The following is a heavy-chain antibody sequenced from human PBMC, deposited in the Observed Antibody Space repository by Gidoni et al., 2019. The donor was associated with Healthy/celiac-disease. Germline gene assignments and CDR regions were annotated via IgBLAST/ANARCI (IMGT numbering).Heavy chain of an antibody. Sequence: QVQLVESGGGVVQPGRSLRLSCAASGFTFSSYAMHWVRQAPGKGLEWVAVISYDGSNKYYADSVKGRFTISRDNSKNTLYLQMNSLRAEDTAVYYCARGLLDWRSGGAFDIWGQGTMVTVSS. CDR3: ARGLLDWRSGGAFDI. D-gene: IGHD2-15*01. J-gene: IGHJ3*02. CDR1: GFTFSSYA. V-gene: IGHV3-30*01. CDR2: ISYDGSNK.